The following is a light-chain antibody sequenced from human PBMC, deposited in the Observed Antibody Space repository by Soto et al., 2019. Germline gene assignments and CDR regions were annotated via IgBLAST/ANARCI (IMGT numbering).Light chain of an antibody. CDR2: GNS. J-gene: IGLJ1*01. V-gene: IGLV1-40*01. CDR1: SSNIGAGYD. CDR3: QSYDSSLSVPYV. Sequence: QSALTQPPSVSGAPGQRVTISCTGSSSNIGAGYDVHWYQQLPGAAPKLLIYGNSVRPSGVPDRFSGSKSGPSASLAITGLQAEDEADYYCQSYDSSLSVPYVLGTGTKVTVL.